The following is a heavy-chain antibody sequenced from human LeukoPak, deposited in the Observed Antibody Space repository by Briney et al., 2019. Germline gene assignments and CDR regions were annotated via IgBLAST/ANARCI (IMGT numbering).Heavy chain of an antibody. V-gene: IGHV3-11*01. CDR1: GFTFSDYY. J-gene: IGHJ3*02. D-gene: IGHD2-2*01. CDR2: ISSSGSTI. CDR3: ARGGLGYCSSTSCYGAFDI. Sequence: AGGSLRLSCAASGFTFSDYYMSWIRQAPGKGLEWVSYISSSGSTIYYADSVKGRFTISRDNAKNSLYLQMNSLRAEDTAVYYCARGGLGYCSSTSCYGAFDIWGQGTMVTVSS.